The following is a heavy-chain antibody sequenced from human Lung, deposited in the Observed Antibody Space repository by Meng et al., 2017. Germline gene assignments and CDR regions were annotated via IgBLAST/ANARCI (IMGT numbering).Heavy chain of an antibody. V-gene: IGHV4-39*01. CDR3: VRSSAWVRTGFDP. J-gene: IGHJ5*02. D-gene: IGHD6-19*01. CDR1: GGSISTSGYY. CDR2: IGHSGFT. Sequence: QQEESRQGPVKPSDARSLTWSVSGGSISTSGYYWGWIRQPPGKGLEWIGSIGHSGFTYYTPSLKSRVAVSLDTSKSQFSLMLTSVTAADTAVYYCVRSSAWVRTGFDPWGQGTLVTVSS.